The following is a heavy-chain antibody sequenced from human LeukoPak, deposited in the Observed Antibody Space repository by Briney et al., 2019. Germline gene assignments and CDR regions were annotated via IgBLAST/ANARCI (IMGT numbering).Heavy chain of an antibody. J-gene: IGHJ4*02. Sequence: ASVKVSCKASGYTFTSYYMHWVRQAPGQGLEWMGIINPSGGSTSYAQKFQGRVTITADESTSTAYMELSSLRSEDTAVYYCARDKPGLPYYGSGSYYNSVSSGIDYWGQGTLVTVSS. CDR3: ARDKPGLPYYGSGSYYNSVSSGIDY. D-gene: IGHD3-10*01. CDR2: INPSGGST. CDR1: GYTFTSYY. V-gene: IGHV1-46*01.